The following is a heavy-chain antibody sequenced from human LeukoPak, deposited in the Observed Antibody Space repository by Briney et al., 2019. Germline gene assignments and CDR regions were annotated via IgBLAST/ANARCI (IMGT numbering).Heavy chain of an antibody. CDR3: ARDRSGGYDILTGYYSFTDC. Sequence: PGGSLRLSCAASGFTFSSSSMNWVRQAPGKGLEWVSSISSSTYIYYSDSVKGRFTISRDNAENSLYLQMNSLRAEDTAVYYCARDRSGGYDILTGYYSFTDCWGQGTLVTVSS. CDR1: GFTFSSSS. D-gene: IGHD3-9*01. V-gene: IGHV3-21*01. J-gene: IGHJ4*02. CDR2: ISSSTYI.